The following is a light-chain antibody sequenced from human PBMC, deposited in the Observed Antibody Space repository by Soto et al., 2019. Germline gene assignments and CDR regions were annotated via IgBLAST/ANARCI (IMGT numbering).Light chain of an antibody. Sequence: DIKMTQSPSTLSASLGDRVTITCGASKSINIWLAWYQHKPGRAPKLLIYRASTLESGVTSRFSGSGSGTQFTLTISSLQPDDFATYYCQRYNTFSGTFGPGTQVDIK. CDR1: KSINIW. V-gene: IGKV1-5*03. CDR3: QRYNTFSGT. J-gene: IGKJ1*01. CDR2: RAS.